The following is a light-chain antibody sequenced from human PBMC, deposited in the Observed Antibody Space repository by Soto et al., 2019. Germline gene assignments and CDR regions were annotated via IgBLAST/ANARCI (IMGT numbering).Light chain of an antibody. CDR1: QSVSSSY. CDR2: GAS. Sequence: ETALSQSPGTLSLSPGASATLSCRASQSVSSSYLAWYQQKPGQAPSLLIYGASTRATGIPARFSGSGSGTEFTLTISYLQSEDFAVYYCQQYSKWPPITFGQGTRLEIK. J-gene: IGKJ5*01. V-gene: IGKV3-15*01. CDR3: QQYSKWPPIT.